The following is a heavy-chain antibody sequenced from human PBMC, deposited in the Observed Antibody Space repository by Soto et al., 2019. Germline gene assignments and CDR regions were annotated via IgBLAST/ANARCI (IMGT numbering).Heavy chain of an antibody. Sequence: QVQLQQWGAGLLKPSETLSLTCAVYGGSFSGYYWSWIRQPPGKGLEWMGEINHSGSTNYNPSLKSRVTISVDTSKNQFSLKLSSVTAADTAVYYCARGRTVYVLRFLELHYYFDYWGQGTLVTVSS. J-gene: IGHJ4*02. CDR3: ARGRTVYVLRFLELHYYFDY. D-gene: IGHD3-3*01. CDR1: GGSFSGYY. CDR2: INHSGST. V-gene: IGHV4-34*01.